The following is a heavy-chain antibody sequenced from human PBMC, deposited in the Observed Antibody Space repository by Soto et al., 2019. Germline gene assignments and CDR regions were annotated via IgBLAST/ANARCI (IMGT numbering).Heavy chain of an antibody. J-gene: IGHJ4*02. CDR1: GYTFTSYY. D-gene: IGHD4-17*01. CDR3: ARGHLMTTVNTIDY. CDR2: INPSGGST. V-gene: IGHV1-46*01. Sequence: QVQLVQSGAEVKKPGASVKVSCKASGYTFTSYYMHWVRQAPGQGLEWMGIINPSGGSTSYAQKFQGGVTMSRDTSASTVCMELSSLGSEDTAVYCCARGHLMTTVNTIDYWGQGPLVTVCS.